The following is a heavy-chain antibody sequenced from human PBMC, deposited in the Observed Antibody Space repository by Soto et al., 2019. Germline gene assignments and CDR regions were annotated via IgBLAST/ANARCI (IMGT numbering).Heavy chain of an antibody. V-gene: IGHV2-26*01. D-gene: IGHD5-12*01. Sequence: SGPTLVNPTETRTLTCTVSGFSLSHASMGVSWIRQPPVKALEWLAHIFSNDEKSYITSLKSRLTISKDTSQSQVVLTMPNMDPVDTATYYCARIGPKWLRFWAYFDYWGHGTLVTVSS. J-gene: IGHJ4*01. CDR2: IFSNDEK. CDR3: ARIGPKWLRFWAYFDY. CDR1: GFSLSHASMG.